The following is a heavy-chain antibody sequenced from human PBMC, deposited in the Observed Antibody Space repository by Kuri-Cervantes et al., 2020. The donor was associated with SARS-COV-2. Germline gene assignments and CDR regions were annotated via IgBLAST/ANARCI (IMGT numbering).Heavy chain of an antibody. D-gene: IGHD2-15*01. CDR1: GCSISSGYY. CDR3: ARFGRAAPFDY. J-gene: IGHJ4*02. V-gene: IGHV4-38-2*02. CDR2: IYHSGST. Sequence: SETLSLTCTVSGCSISSGYYWGWIRQPPGKGLEWFWSIYHSGSTFCNPSLNSRVTISLDKSKNQFSLKLSSVTAADTAAYYSARFGRAAPFDYWGQGTLVTVSS.